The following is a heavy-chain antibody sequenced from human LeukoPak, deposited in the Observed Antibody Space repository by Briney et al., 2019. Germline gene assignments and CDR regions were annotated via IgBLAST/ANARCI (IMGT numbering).Heavy chain of an antibody. CDR2: INPNSGGT. CDR1: GYTFTGYY. D-gene: IGHD5-18*01. J-gene: IGHJ6*02. Sequence: ASVTVSCTASGYTFTGYYMHWVRQAPGQGLEWMGRINPNSGGTNYAQKFQGRATMTRDTSISTAYMELSRLRSDDTAVYYCATSPTAMVSPMDVWGQGTTVTVSS. CDR3: ATSPTAMVSPMDV. V-gene: IGHV1-2*06.